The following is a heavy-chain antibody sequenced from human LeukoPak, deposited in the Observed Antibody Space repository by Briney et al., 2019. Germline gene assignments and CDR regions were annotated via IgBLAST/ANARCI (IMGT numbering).Heavy chain of an antibody. CDR3: ARESEMATIKGPHYYFDY. CDR2: IYYSGST. D-gene: IGHD5-24*01. V-gene: IGHV4-59*12. CDR1: GGSISSYY. J-gene: IGHJ4*02. Sequence: SEALSLTCTVSGGSISSYYWSWIRQPPGKGLEWSGYIYYSGSTNYNPSLKSRVTISVDTSKNQFSLKLSSVTAADTAVYYCARESEMATIKGPHYYFDYWGQGTLVTVSS.